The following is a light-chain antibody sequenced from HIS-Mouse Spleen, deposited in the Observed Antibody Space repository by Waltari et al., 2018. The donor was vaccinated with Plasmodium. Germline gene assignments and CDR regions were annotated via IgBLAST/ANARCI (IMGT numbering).Light chain of an antibody. Sequence: QSALTQPASVSGSPGQSITISCTGTRSAVGSYNLFSWYQQHPGKAPKLMIYEGSKRPSGVSNRFSGSKSGNTASLTISGLQAEDEADYYCCSYAGSSTWVFGGGTKLTVL. J-gene: IGLJ3*02. V-gene: IGLV2-23*01. CDR1: RSAVGSYNL. CDR2: EGS. CDR3: CSYAGSSTWV.